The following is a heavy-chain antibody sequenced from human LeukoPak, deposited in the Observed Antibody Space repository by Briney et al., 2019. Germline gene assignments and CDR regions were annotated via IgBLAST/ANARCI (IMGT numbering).Heavy chain of an antibody. V-gene: IGHV4-30-4*01. J-gene: IGHJ5*02. CDR1: GGSISSGDYY. D-gene: IGHD3-3*01. CDR2: IYYSGST. Sequence: PSETLSLTCTVSGGSISSGDYYWSWIRQPPGKGLEWIGYIYYSGSTYCNPSLKSRVTISVDTSKNQFSLKLSSVTAADTAVYYCARVYYDFWSGYYPDWFDPWGQGTLVTVSS. CDR3: ARVYYDFWSGYYPDWFDP.